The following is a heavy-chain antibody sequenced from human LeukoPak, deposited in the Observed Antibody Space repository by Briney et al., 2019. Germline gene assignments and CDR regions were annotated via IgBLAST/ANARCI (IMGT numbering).Heavy chain of an antibody. V-gene: IGHV3-30*03. CDR1: GFTFSSCG. CDR3: ARNMLRGAAPIDY. J-gene: IGHJ4*02. CDR2: ISYDGSNK. D-gene: IGHD3-10*01. Sequence: GGSLRLSCAPSGFTFSSCGMHWVRQAPGKGLEWVAVISYDGSNKYYADSVKGRFTISRDNSKNTLYLQMNSLRAEDTAVYYCARNMLRGAAPIDYWGQGTLVTVSS.